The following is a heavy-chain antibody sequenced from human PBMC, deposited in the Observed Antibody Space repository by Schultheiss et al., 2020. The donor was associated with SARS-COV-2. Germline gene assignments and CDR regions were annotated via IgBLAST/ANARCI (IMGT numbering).Heavy chain of an antibody. D-gene: IGHD3-22*01. CDR3: AKPDVVSVLITRIDAFDI. Sequence: GESLKISCAASGFTFSSYAMHWVRQAPGKGLEWVSGISGSGGSTYYADSVKGRFTISRDNSKNTLYLQMNSLRAEDTAVYYCAKPDVVSVLITRIDAFDIWGQGTMVTVSS. CDR2: ISGSGGST. J-gene: IGHJ3*02. CDR1: GFTFSSYA. V-gene: IGHV3-23*01.